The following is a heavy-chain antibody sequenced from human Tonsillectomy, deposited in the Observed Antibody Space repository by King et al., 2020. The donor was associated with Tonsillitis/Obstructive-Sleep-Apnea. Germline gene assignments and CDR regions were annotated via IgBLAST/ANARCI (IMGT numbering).Heavy chain of an antibody. CDR3: ARQASVVVPFDP. CDR1: GGSFSGYY. V-gene: IGHV4-34*01. Sequence: VQLQQWGAGLLKPSETLSLTCAIYGGSFSGYYWSWIRQPPGKGLEWIGEINYSGSTNYNPSLKSRVTISVDTSKNQFSLNLSSVTAADTAVYYCARQASVVVPFDPWGQGTLVTVSS. J-gene: IGHJ5*02. CDR2: INYSGST. D-gene: IGHD2-2*01.